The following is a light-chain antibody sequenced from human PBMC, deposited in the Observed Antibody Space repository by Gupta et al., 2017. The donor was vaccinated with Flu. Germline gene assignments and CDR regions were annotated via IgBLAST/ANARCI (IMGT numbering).Light chain of an antibody. V-gene: IGKV1-39*01. CDR3: QQSYVTRRT. Sequence: PSSLAASVGDTVTITCRASQNIITFLHCSNHKPCKAPHVLIYVASTLYDAVPTRFSGSGSATNFTLTIRMLKPEDFADYYSQQSYVTRRTFGQGTKLKI. CDR1: QNIITF. J-gene: IGKJ2*01. CDR2: VAS.